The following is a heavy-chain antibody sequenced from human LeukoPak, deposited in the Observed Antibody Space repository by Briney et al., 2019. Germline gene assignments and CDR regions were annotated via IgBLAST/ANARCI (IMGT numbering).Heavy chain of an antibody. CDR1: GYSFTGSY. CDR2: INPYSGDT. Sequence: ASVKVSCKASGYSFTGSYMHWVRQAPGQGLEWMGWINPYSGDTTYAQRFQGRLTLTRDTSISTAYMEVSRLKSDDTAVYYCARTNGGYEYNWGQGTRVIVSS. J-gene: IGHJ4*02. CDR3: ARTNGGYEYN. V-gene: IGHV1-2*02. D-gene: IGHD5-12*01.